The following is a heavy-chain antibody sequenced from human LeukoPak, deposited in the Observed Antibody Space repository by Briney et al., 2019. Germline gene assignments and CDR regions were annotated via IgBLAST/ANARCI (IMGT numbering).Heavy chain of an antibody. Sequence: GGSLRLSCAASGFIFSSHAMNWVRQAPGKGLEWVSVISGSGGMTYYADSVKGRFTISRDNSKNTLYLQMNSLRAEDTAVYYCVKVTYGSGTYGAFDYWGQGTLVTVSS. V-gene: IGHV3-23*01. D-gene: IGHD3-10*01. J-gene: IGHJ4*02. CDR2: ISGSGGMT. CDR1: GFIFSSHA. CDR3: VKVTYGSGTYGAFDY.